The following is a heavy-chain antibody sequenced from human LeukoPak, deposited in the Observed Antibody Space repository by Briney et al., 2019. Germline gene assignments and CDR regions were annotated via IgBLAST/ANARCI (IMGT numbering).Heavy chain of an antibody. CDR1: GFTFSSYG. D-gene: IGHD6-13*01. J-gene: IGHJ4*02. CDR2: ISHDGTVT. V-gene: IGHV3-30*18. Sequence: GGSLRLSCEASGFTFSSYGMQWVRQAAGMGPEWVSVISHDGTVTHYADSVKGRFTISRDSSTNTLYLQMDSLRTEDTAVYYCAKEGSQYASSWFDYWGQGTLVTVSS. CDR3: AKEGSQYASSWFDY.